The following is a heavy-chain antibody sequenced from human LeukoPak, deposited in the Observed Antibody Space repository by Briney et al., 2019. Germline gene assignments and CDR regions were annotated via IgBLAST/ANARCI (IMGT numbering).Heavy chain of an antibody. J-gene: IGHJ4*02. CDR1: GGSISSSSYY. CDR3: ARGQSRYPIAY. CDR2: IYYSGST. D-gene: IGHD1-1*01. Sequence: SETLSLTRTVSGGSISSSSYYWGWIRQPPGKGLEWIGSIYYSGSTYYNPSLKSRVTISVDTSKNQFSLKLSSVTAADTAVYYCARGQSRYPIAYWGQGTLVTVSS. V-gene: IGHV4-39*07.